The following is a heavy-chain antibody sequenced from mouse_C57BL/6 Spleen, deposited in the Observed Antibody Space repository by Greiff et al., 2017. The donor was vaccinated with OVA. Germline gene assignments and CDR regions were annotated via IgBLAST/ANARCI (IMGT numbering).Heavy chain of an antibody. D-gene: IGHD2-3*01. CDR1: GYSITSGYY. CDR2: ISYDGSN. V-gene: IGHV3-6*01. Sequence: EVQLQQSGPGLVKPSQSLSLTCSVTGYSITSGYYWNWIRQFPGNKLEWMGYISYDGSNNYNPSLKNRISITRDTSTNQFFLKLNSVTTEDTATYYCARGDYEGYYVWFAYWGQGTLVTVSA. CDR3: ARGDYEGYYVWFAY. J-gene: IGHJ3*01.